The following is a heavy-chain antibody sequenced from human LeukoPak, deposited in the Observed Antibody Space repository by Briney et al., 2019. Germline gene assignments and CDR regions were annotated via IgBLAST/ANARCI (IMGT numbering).Heavy chain of an antibody. J-gene: IGHJ6*02. D-gene: IGHD2-15*01. CDR1: GGSISSSNW. V-gene: IGHV4-4*02. CDR3: ARFSHRYCSGGSCHTFYYYYGMDV. Sequence: PSETLSLTCTVSGGSISSSNWWSWVRQPPGKGLEWIGEIYHSGSTNYNPSLKSRVTISVDKSKNQFSLKLSSVTAADTAVYYCARFSHRYCSGGSCHTFYYYYGMDVWGQGTTVTVSS. CDR2: IYHSGST.